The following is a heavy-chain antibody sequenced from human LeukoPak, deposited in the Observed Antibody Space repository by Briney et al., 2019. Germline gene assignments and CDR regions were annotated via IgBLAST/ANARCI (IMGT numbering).Heavy chain of an antibody. CDR3: ARDYYDSSGYFHHNWLDP. CDR1: GGSISSYY. Sequence: SETLSLTCTVSGGSISSYYWSWIRQPPGKGLEWIGYIYYSGSTNYNPSLKSRVTISVDTSKNQFSLKLSSVTAADTAVYYCARDYYDSSGYFHHNWLDPWGQGTLVTVSS. D-gene: IGHD3-22*01. V-gene: IGHV4-59*01. CDR2: IYYSGST. J-gene: IGHJ5*02.